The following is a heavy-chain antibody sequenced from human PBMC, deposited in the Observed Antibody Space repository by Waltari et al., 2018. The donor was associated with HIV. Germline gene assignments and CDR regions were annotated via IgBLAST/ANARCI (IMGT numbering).Heavy chain of an antibody. D-gene: IGHD6-13*01. Sequence: EVQLLESGGGLVQPGGSLRLSCGASGFSFSTYALDWVRQAPGKGLEWVSGISGSGDNRYYADSVKGRFTISRDNSKNKVFLQMKSLRPEDTAFYYCTKDPVTAVGNINWFDPWGQGTLVTVSS. CDR1: GFSFSTYA. J-gene: IGHJ5*02. CDR2: ISGSGDNR. V-gene: IGHV3-23*01. CDR3: TKDPVTAVGNINWFDP.